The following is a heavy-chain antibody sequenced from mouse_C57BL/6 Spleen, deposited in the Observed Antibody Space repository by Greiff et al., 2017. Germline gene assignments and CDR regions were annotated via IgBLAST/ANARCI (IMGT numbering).Heavy chain of an antibody. V-gene: IGHV5-6*01. J-gene: IGHJ2*01. CDR1: GFTFSSYG. Sequence: DVQLVESGGDLVKPGGSLKLSCAASGFTFSSYGMSWVRQTPDKRLEWVATISSGGSYTYYPDSVKGRFTISRDNAKNTLYLQMSSLKSEDTAMYYCARHLGQDFDYWGQGTTLTVSS. D-gene: IGHD3-3*01. CDR2: ISSGGSYT. CDR3: ARHLGQDFDY.